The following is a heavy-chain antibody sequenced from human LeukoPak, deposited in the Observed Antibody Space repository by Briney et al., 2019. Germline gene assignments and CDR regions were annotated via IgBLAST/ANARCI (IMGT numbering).Heavy chain of an antibody. CDR2: IRYDGSNK. Sequence: GGSLRLSCAASGFTFSSYGMHWVRQAPGKGLEWVAFIRYDGSNKYYADSVKGRFTISRDNSKNTLYLQMNSLRAEDTAVYYCAKDLMVRGVYYFDYWGQGTLVTVSS. CDR1: GFTFSSYG. J-gene: IGHJ4*02. D-gene: IGHD3-10*01. CDR3: AKDLMVRGVYYFDY. V-gene: IGHV3-30*02.